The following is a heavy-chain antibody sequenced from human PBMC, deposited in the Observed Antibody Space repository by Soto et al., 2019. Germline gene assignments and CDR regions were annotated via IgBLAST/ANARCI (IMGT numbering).Heavy chain of an antibody. CDR2: ISGSGGST. CDR1: GFTFSSYA. V-gene: IGHV3-23*01. D-gene: IGHD3-10*01. Sequence: GGSLRLSCAASGFTFSSYAMSWVRQAPGKGLEWVSAISGSGGSTYYAGSGKGRFTISRDNSKNTLYLQMNSLRAEDKAVYYCAKDREEDYYGSGSYYHNFDYWGQGTLVTVSS. CDR3: AKDREEDYYGSGSYYHNFDY. J-gene: IGHJ4*02.